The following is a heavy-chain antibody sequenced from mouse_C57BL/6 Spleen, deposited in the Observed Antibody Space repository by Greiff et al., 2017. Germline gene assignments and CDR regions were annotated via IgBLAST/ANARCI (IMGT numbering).Heavy chain of an antibody. CDR1: GYTFTSYW. Sequence: QVQLKQPGAELVKPGASVKLSCKASGYTFTSYWMHWVKQRPGRGLEWIGRIDPQSGGTKYNEKFKSKATLTVDKPSSTAYMQLSSLTSEDSAVYYCARIAPYYYGSSYWYFDDWGTGTTVTVSS. J-gene: IGHJ1*03. CDR3: ARIAPYYYGSSYWYFDD. CDR2: IDPQSGGT. D-gene: IGHD1-1*01. V-gene: IGHV1-72*01.